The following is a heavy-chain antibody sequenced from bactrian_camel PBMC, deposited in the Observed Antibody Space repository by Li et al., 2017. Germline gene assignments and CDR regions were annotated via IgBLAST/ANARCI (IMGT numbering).Heavy chain of an antibody. J-gene: IGHJ4*01. CDR2: ITRSGGRT. CDR1: GFTFGAHV. D-gene: IGHD1*01. V-gene: IGHV3S40*01. Sequence: VQLVESGGGLVQPGGSLSLSCAVSGFTFGAHVMAWVRQAPGKGLEWVSTITRSGGRTFATDSVKGRITVSRDNTKNTVSLQMNNLRLQDTGMYYCATLIPVLGLWARGPRSPSP.